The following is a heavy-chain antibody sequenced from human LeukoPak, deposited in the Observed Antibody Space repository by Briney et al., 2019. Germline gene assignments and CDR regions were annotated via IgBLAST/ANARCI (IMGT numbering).Heavy chain of an antibody. CDR3: SRSAMGGFFDS. J-gene: IGHJ4*02. CDR1: GFAFSSYW. V-gene: IGHV3-74*01. CDR2: ANGDASDT. D-gene: IGHD2-15*01. Sequence: PGGSLRLSCAASGFAFSSYWMHWVRQGPGKGLVWVSRANGDASDTSYADSVEGRFIISRDNAKNTLYLQMNSLRAEDTAVYYCSRSAMGGFFDSWGQGTLVTVSS.